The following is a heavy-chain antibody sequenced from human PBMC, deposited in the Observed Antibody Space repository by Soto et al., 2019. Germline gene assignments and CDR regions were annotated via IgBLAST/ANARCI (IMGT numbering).Heavy chain of an antibody. Sequence: QVQLVQSGAEVKKPGASAKVSCKASGYTFTSYGISWVRQAPGQGLEWMGWIGAYNGNTNYAQKLQGRVTMTTDTSTSTAHMELRSPRSDDTAVYYCARVCVDIACGMDVWGHGTTVTVSS. J-gene: IGHJ6*02. CDR3: ARVCVDIACGMDV. D-gene: IGHD5-12*01. V-gene: IGHV1-18*01. CDR2: IGAYNGNT. CDR1: GYTFTSYG.